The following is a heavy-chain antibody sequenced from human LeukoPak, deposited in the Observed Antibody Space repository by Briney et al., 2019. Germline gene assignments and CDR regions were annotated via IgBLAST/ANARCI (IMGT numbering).Heavy chain of an antibody. Sequence: GGSLRLSCAASGFTVSSNYMSWVRQAPGKGLEWVSVIYSGGSTYYADSVKGRFTISRDNSKNTLYLQMNSLRAEDTAVYYCARGGVGATASTTIYYWGQGTLVTVSS. CDR3: ARGGVGATASTTIYY. V-gene: IGHV3-53*01. CDR2: IYSGGST. J-gene: IGHJ4*02. CDR1: GFTVSSNY. D-gene: IGHD1-26*01.